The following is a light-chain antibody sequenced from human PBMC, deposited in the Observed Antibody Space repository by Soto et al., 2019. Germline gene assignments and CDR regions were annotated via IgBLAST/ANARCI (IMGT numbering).Light chain of an antibody. CDR2: DNN. CDR3: ATWDSSLSEVL. CDR1: TSNIGSNF. J-gene: IGLJ3*02. Sequence: QSVLTQPPSVSAAPGQKVTISCSGGTSNIGSNFVSWYQQFPGTAPKLLIYDNNERPSGIPDRFSGSKSGTSATLDITGLQTGDEADYFCATWDSSLSEVLFGGGTKLTVL. V-gene: IGLV1-51*01.